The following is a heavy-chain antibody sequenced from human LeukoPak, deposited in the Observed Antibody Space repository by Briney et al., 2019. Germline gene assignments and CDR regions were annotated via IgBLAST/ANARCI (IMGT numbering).Heavy chain of an antibody. CDR3: AGETIVVVTAIRTERRFDY. J-gene: IGHJ4*02. D-gene: IGHD2-21*02. Sequence: SETLSLTCTVSGGSISSGGYYWSWIRQHPGKGLEWIGYIYYSGSTYYNPSLKSRVTISVDTSKNQFSLKLSSVTAADTAVYYCAGETIVVVTAIRTERRFDYWGQGTLVTVPS. V-gene: IGHV4-31*03. CDR2: IYYSGST. CDR1: GGSISSGGYY.